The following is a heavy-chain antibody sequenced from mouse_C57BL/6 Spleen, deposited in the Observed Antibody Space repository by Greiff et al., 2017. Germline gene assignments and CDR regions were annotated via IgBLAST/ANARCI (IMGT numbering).Heavy chain of an antibody. CDR1: GYTFTDYY. CDR3: ARRDYDPFAY. Sequence: VQLQQSGAELVKPGASVKISCKASGYTFTDYYINWVKQRPGQGLEWSGKIGPGSGSTYYNEKFKGKATLTADKSSSTSYMQLSSLTSEDSAVYFCARRDYDPFAYWGQGTLVTVAA. V-gene: IGHV1-77*01. J-gene: IGHJ3*01. CDR2: IGPGSGST. D-gene: IGHD2-4*01.